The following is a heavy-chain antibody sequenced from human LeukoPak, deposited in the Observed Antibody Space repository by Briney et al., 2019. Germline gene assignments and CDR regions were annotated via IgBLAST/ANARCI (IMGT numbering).Heavy chain of an antibody. V-gene: IGHV4-34*01. D-gene: IGHD5-24*01. J-gene: IGHJ4*02. CDR2: INHSGST. Sequence: SETLSLTCAVYGGSFSGYYWSWIRQPPGKGLEWIGEINHSGSTNYNPSLKSRVTISVDTSKNQFSLKLSSVTAADTAVYYCARERLVEMSTIFDFWGQGTLVTVSS. CDR1: GGSFSGYY. CDR3: ARERLVEMSTIFDF.